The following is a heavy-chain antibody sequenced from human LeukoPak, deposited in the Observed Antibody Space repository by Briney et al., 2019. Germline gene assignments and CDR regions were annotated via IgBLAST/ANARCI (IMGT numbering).Heavy chain of an antibody. Sequence: QPGGSLRLSCAASGFAFNSYAMSWVRQAPGKGLEWVSSISGSTGNTYYADSVKGRLIISRANSKNTLYLQMNSLSAEDTAVYYCAKGGPRSPLLRFLEWSPFDYWGQGTLVTVSS. V-gene: IGHV3-23*01. CDR3: AKGGPRSPLLRFLEWSPFDY. CDR1: GFAFNSYA. D-gene: IGHD3-3*01. CDR2: ISGSTGNT. J-gene: IGHJ4*02.